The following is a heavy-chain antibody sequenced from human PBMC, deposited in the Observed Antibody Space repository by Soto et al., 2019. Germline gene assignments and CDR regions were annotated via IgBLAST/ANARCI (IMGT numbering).Heavy chain of an antibody. CDR3: ARVDPSLSPDAFDI. Sequence: ASVKVSCKASGYTFTGYYMHWVRQAPGQGLEWMGWINPNSGGTNYAQKFQGWVTMTRDTSISTAYMELSRLRSDDTAVYYCARVDPSLSPDAFDIWGQGTMVTVSS. V-gene: IGHV1-2*04. CDR2: INPNSGGT. J-gene: IGHJ3*02. CDR1: GYTFTGYY.